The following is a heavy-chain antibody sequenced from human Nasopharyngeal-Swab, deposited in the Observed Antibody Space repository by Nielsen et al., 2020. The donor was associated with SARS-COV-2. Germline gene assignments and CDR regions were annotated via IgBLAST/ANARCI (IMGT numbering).Heavy chain of an antibody. CDR2: ITNTGTSR. D-gene: IGHD3-10*01. Sequence: GGSLRLSCAASEFSFSTYGMSWVRQAAGRGLEWVSTITNTGTSRYYADSVRGRFTISGDNSKNTAYLQMNSLRVEDTAIYYCAKRGSGGHFDYWGQGTLVTVSS. CDR1: EFSFSTYG. V-gene: IGHV3-23*01. J-gene: IGHJ4*02. CDR3: AKRGSGGHFDY.